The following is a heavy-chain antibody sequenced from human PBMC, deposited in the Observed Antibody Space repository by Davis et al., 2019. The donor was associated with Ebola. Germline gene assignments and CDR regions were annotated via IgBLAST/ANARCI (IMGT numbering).Heavy chain of an antibody. CDR1: GGSISSGGYS. J-gene: IGHJ3*02. Sequence: SETLSLTCAVSGGSISSGGYSWSWIRQPPGKGLEWIGYIYHSGSTYYNPSLKSRVTISVDRSKNQFSLKLSSVTAADTAVYYCAGSYSNYAIDAFDIWGQGTMVTVSS. V-gene: IGHV4-30-2*01. D-gene: IGHD4-11*01. CDR2: IYHSGST. CDR3: AGSYSNYAIDAFDI.